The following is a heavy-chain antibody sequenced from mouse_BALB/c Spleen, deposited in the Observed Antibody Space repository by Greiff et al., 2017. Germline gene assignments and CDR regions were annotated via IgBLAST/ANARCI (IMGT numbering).Heavy chain of an antibody. V-gene: IGHV1-14*01. CDR2: INPYNDGT. D-gene: IGHD1-1*01. CDR3: AEGRLLYAMDY. Sequence: VQLQQSGPELVKPGASVKMSCKASGYTFTSYVMHWVKQKPGQGLEWIGYINPYNDGTKYNEKFKGKATLTSDKSSSTAYMELSSLTSEDSAVYYCAEGRLLYAMDYWGQGTSVTVSS. J-gene: IGHJ4*01. CDR1: GYTFTSYV.